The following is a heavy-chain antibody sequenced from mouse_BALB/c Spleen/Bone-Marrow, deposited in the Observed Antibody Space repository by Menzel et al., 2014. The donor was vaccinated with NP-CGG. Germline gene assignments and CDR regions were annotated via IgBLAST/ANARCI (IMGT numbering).Heavy chain of an antibody. D-gene: IGHD2-4*01. J-gene: IGHJ4*01. CDR3: ASGGPTMITYYAMDC. CDR1: GDSITSGY. V-gene: IGHV3-8*02. CDR2: INFSGST. Sequence: EVKLMESGPSLVKPSQTLSLTCSVTGDSITSGYWNWIRKFPANKLEYMGYINFSGSTYYNPSLESRISITRDTSKNQYYLPLNSVTTEDTATCYCASGGPTMITYYAMDCWGQGTSVTVSS.